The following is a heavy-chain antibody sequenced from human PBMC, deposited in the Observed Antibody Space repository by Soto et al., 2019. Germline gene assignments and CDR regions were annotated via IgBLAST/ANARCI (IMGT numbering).Heavy chain of an antibody. J-gene: IGHJ2*01. CDR2: ISGRGGST. Sequence: EVQLLESGGGLVQPGGSLRLSCAASGFTFSSYAMSWVRQAPGKGLEWVSAISGRGGSTYYADSVKGRFTISRDNSKNTIYLQMNSLSAEDTAVYYCAKDLPARYEYWYFHLWGRGTLVTVSS. CDR1: GFTFSSYA. V-gene: IGHV3-23*01. D-gene: IGHD5-12*01. CDR3: AKDLPARYEYWYFHL.